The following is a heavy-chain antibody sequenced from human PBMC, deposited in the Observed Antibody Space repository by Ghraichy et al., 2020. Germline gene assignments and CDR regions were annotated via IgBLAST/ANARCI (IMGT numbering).Heavy chain of an antibody. D-gene: IGHD3-22*01. CDR1: GGSFSGYY. CDR3: ARGGGYYYDSSGYYDDY. J-gene: IGHJ4*02. Sequence: SETLSLTCAVYGGSFSGYYWSWIRQPPGKGLEWIGEINHSGSTNYNPSLKSRVTISVDTSKNQFSLKLSSVTAADTAVYYCARGGGYYYDSSGYYDDYWGQGTLVTVSS. V-gene: IGHV4-34*01. CDR2: INHSGST.